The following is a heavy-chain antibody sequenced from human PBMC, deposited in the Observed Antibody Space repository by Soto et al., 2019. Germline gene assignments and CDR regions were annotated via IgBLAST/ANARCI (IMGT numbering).Heavy chain of an antibody. CDR1: GYTFTSYD. D-gene: IGHD3-10*01. CDR2: MNPNSGNT. Sequence: ASVKVSCKASGYTFTSYDINWVRQATGQGLEWMGWMNPNSGNTGYAQKFQGRVTMTRNTSISTSYMELSSLRSEDTAVYYCARGSYGSGSYFQASFDLWGLGTLVTVSS. J-gene: IGHJ4*02. CDR3: ARGSYGSGSYFQASFDL. V-gene: IGHV1-8*01.